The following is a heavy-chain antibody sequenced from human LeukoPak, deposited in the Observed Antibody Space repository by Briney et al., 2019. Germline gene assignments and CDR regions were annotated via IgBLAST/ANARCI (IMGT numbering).Heavy chain of an antibody. D-gene: IGHD3-3*01. CDR2: IGVGGDT. CDR3: AKDLHDSWAVDY. V-gene: IGHV3-23*01. J-gene: IGHJ4*02. CDR1: GFTFSSYG. Sequence: GGSLRLSCAASGFTFSSYGMSWVRQAPGKGLERVSHIGVGGDTDFADSVKGRFTISRDNSKKTLYLQMNSLTADDTALYYCAKDLHDSWAVDYWGPGILVTVSS.